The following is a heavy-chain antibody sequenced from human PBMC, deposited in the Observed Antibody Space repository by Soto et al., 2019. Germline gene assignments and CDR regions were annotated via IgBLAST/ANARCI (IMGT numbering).Heavy chain of an antibody. D-gene: IGHD3-22*01. J-gene: IGHJ3*02. Sequence: EVQLVESGGGLVQSGGSLRLSCAASGFSFRRYWMSWVRQAPGKGLEWVANIKPDGSEKFYVDSVKGRFTISRDNVKNSLSLQMNSLRAEDTAVYYCASGDYFYDTSGYFVDAFDIWGQGTMVTVSS. CDR2: IKPDGSEK. CDR3: ASGDYFYDTSGYFVDAFDI. CDR1: GFSFRRYW. V-gene: IGHV3-7*01.